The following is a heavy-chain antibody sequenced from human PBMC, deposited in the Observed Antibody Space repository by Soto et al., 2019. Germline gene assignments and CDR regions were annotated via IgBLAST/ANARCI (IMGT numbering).Heavy chain of an antibody. Sequence: SETLSLTCTVSGGSISSYYWSWIRQPPGKGLEWIGYIYYSGSTNYNPSLKSRVTISVDTSKNQFSLKLSSVTAADTAVYYCARAEVVVVPAAIESAYYYYMDVWGKGTTVTVSS. V-gene: IGHV4-59*01. D-gene: IGHD2-2*01. J-gene: IGHJ6*03. CDR3: ARAEVVVVPAAIESAYYYYMDV. CDR1: GGSISSYY. CDR2: IYYSGST.